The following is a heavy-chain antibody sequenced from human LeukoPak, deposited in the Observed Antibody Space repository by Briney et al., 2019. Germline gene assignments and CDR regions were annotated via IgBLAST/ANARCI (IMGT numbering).Heavy chain of an antibody. CDR1: GFTFSSYS. D-gene: IGHD6-19*01. CDR2: ISSSSSYI. V-gene: IGHV3-21*01. Sequence: GGSLRLSCAASGFTFSSYSMNWVRQAPGKGLEWVSSISSSSSYIYYADSVKGRFTISRDNAKNSLYLQMNSLRAEDTAVYYCARDPATYIAVDDYWGQGTLVTVSS. CDR3: ARDPATYIAVDDY. J-gene: IGHJ4*02.